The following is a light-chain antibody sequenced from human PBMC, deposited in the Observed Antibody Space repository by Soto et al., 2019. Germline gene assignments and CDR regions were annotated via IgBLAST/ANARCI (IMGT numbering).Light chain of an antibody. Sequence: EIVLTQSPGTLSLSPGERATLSCRASQSVSSNYLAWYQQKPGQAPRPLIYGASSRATGIPDRFSGSEAGTDFALTISSLESEDVAVYYCQPYGSSPWTFGQGTKVEIK. J-gene: IGKJ1*01. V-gene: IGKV3-20*01. CDR3: QPYGSSPWT. CDR2: GAS. CDR1: QSVSSNY.